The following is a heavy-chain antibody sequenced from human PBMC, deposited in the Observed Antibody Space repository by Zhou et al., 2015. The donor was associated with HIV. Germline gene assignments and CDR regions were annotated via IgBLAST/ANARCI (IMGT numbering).Heavy chain of an antibody. CDR1: GGTFSSYA. Sequence: QVQLVQSGAEVKKPGSSVKVSCKASGGTFSSYAISWVRQAPGQGLEWMGGIIPIFGTANYAQKFQGRVTITADESTSTAYMELSSLRSEDTAVYYCAREIVVVPAASSYWYFDLWGRGTLVTVSS. CDR3: AREIVVVPAASSYWYFDL. D-gene: IGHD2-2*01. J-gene: IGHJ2*01. CDR2: IIPIFGTA. V-gene: IGHV1-69*01.